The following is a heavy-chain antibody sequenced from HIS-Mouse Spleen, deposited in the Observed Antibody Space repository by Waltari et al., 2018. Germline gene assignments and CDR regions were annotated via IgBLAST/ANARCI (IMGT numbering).Heavy chain of an antibody. CDR3: ARVKT. V-gene: IGHV4-38-2*02. CDR1: GYSISSGYY. Sequence: QVQLQESGPGLVKPSETLSLTCTVSGYSISSGYYWGWIRQPPGKGLEWIGSIYHSGSTYYNPSLKSRVTISVDTSKNQFSLKLSPVTAADTAVYYCARVKTWGQGTLVTVSS. CDR2: IYHSGST. J-gene: IGHJ5*02.